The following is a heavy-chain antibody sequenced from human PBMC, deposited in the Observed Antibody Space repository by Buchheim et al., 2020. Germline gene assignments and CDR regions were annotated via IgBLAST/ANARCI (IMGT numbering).Heavy chain of an antibody. J-gene: IGHJ6*02. CDR1: GFTFRTYG. D-gene: IGHD3-16*01. CDR3: AKDWANSGMDV. V-gene: IGHV3-30*18. CDR2: ISYDGNNK. Sequence: QVQLVESGGGVVQPGRSRRLSCVVSGFTFRTYGMYWVRQAPGKGLEWLAVISYDGNNKYYADSVKGRFTISRDHSKNTLSLQIHSLRADDTAVYYCAKDWANSGMDVWGQGTT.